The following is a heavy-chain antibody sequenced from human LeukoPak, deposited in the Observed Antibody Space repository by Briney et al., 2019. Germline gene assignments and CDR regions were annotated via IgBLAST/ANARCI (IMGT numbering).Heavy chain of an antibody. J-gene: IGHJ6*02. V-gene: IGHV3-21*01. D-gene: IGHD3-22*01. CDR2: ISSSSSYI. Sequence: LGGSLRLSCAASGFTFSSYSMNWVRQAPGKGLEWVSSISSSSSYIYYADSVKGRFTISRDNAKNSLYLQMNSLRAEDTAVYYCATSLLRRPYYYGMDVRGQGTTVTVSS. CDR3: ATSLLRRPYYYGMDV. CDR1: GFTFSSYS.